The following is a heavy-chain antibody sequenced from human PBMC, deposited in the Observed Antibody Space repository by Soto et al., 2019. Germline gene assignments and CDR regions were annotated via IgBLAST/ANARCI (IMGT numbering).Heavy chain of an antibody. CDR1: GFTFSRYE. CDR3: ARVVQRGGYAMDV. V-gene: IGHV3-48*03. CDR2: CSSTGYTT. J-gene: IGHJ6*02. Sequence: GGSLRLSCAASGFTFSRYEMSWVRQAPGKGLEWLSYCSSTGYTTVYADSVEGRFTISRDNAKDSLYLQMNSLRVEDTAAYYCARVVQRGGYAMDVWGQGTTVTVSS.